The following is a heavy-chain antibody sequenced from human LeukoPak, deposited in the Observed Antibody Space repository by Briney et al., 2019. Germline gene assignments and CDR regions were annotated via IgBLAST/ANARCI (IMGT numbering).Heavy chain of an antibody. Sequence: PGGSLRLSCAASGFTFSSYAMSWVRQAPGKGLEWVSAISGSGGSTYYADSVKGRFTISRDNSKNTLYLQMNSLRAEDTAVYYCAKVWNHDYGDYDTRPLWYFDLWGRGTLVTVSS. D-gene: IGHD4-17*01. V-gene: IGHV3-23*01. CDR3: AKVWNHDYGDYDTRPLWYFDL. CDR2: ISGSGGST. CDR1: GFTFSSYA. J-gene: IGHJ2*01.